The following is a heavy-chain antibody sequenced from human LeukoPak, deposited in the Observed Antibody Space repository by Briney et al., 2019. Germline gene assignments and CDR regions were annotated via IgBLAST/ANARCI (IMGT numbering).Heavy chain of an antibody. CDR2: ISSSGSTI. D-gene: IGHD6-13*01. CDR3: ARDPSGGYERYYFDY. Sequence: GGSLRLSCAASGFTFSSYEMNWVRQAPGKGLEWVSYISSSGSTIYHADSVKGRFTISRDNAKNSLYLQMNSLRAEDTAVYYCARDPSGGYERYYFDYWGQGTLVTVSS. CDR1: GFTFSSYE. V-gene: IGHV3-48*03. J-gene: IGHJ4*02.